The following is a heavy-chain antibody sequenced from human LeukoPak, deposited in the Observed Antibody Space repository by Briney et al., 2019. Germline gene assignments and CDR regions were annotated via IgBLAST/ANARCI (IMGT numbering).Heavy chain of an antibody. Sequence: SVKVSCKASGGTFSSYAISWVRQAPGQGLEWMGGIIPIFGTATYAQKFQGRVTITADESTSTAYMELSSLRSEDTAVYYCARPLRPMITFGEYDYWGQGTLVTVSS. J-gene: IGHJ4*02. D-gene: IGHD3-16*01. V-gene: IGHV1-69*13. CDR3: ARPLRPMITFGEYDY. CDR2: IIPIFGTA. CDR1: GGTFSSYA.